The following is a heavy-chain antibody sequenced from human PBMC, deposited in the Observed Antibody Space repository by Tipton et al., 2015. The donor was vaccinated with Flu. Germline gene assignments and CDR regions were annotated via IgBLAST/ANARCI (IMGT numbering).Heavy chain of an antibody. CDR2: IYYSGRT. CDR1: GGSISSGSYY. Sequence: GLVKPSETLSLTCTVSGGSISSGSYYWGWIRQPPGKGLEWIGCIYYSGRTYYNPSLKSRVTISVDTSKNQFSLKLSSVTAADTAVYYCARGSGSGTYVIFDYWGQGTLVTVSS. V-gene: IGHV4-39*07. CDR3: ARGSGSGTYVIFDY. D-gene: IGHD3-10*01. J-gene: IGHJ4*02.